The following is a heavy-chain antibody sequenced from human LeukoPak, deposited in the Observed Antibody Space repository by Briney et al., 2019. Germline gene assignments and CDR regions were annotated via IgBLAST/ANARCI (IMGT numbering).Heavy chain of an antibody. J-gene: IGHJ6*02. CDR2: INHSGST. CDR3: ARGMGPHYGMDV. V-gene: IGHV4-34*01. Sequence: SETLSLTCAVYGGSFSGYYWSWIRQPPGKGLEWIGEINHSGSTNYNPSLKSRVTTSVDTSKNQFSLKLSSVTAADTAVYYCARGMGPHYGMDVWGQGTTVTVSS. CDR1: GGSFSGYY.